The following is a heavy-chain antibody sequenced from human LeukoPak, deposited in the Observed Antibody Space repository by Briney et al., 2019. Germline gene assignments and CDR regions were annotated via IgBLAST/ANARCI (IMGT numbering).Heavy chain of an antibody. D-gene: IGHD3-10*01. CDR3: ATYPLWFGELLPRYNWFDP. J-gene: IGHJ5*02. CDR2: INPNSGGT. V-gene: IGHV1-2*02. Sequence: ASVKVSCKASGYTFTGYYMHWVRQAPGQGLEWMGWINPNSGGTNYAQKFQGRVTMTRDTSISTAYMELSRLRSDDTAVHYCATYPLWFGELLPRYNWFDPWGQGTLVTVSS. CDR1: GYTFTGYY.